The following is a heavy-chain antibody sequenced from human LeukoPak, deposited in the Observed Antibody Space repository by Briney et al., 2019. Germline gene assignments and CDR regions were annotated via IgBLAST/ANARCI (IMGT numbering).Heavy chain of an antibody. CDR2: ISGSGGST. D-gene: IGHD1-26*01. Sequence: GGSLRLSCAASGSTFSSYAMSWVRQAPGKGLEWVSAISGSGGSTYYADSVKGRFTISRDNSKNTLYLQMNSLRAEDTAVYYCAKDLEGVSGSYIPAWGQGTLVTVSS. J-gene: IGHJ5*02. V-gene: IGHV3-23*01. CDR1: GSTFSSYA. CDR3: AKDLEGVSGSYIPA.